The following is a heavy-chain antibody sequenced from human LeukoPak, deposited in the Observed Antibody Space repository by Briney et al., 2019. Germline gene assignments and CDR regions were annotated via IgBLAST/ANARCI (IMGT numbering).Heavy chain of an antibody. CDR2: ISYDGSNK. V-gene: IGHV3-30*01. J-gene: IGHJ6*03. Sequence: GRSLRLSCAASGFTFSSHAIHWVRQAPGKGLEWVSIISYDGSNKYYADSVKGRFTISRDNSKNTLYLQINSLSPEDTAVYYCARGGSGSYYCYFYYMDVWGKGTTVTVSS. CDR3: ARGGSGSYYCYFYYMDV. D-gene: IGHD3-10*01. CDR1: GFTFSSHA.